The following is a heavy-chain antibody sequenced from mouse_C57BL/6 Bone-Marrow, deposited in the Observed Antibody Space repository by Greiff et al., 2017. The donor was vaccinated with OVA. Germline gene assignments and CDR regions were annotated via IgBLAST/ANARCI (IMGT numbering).Heavy chain of an antibody. J-gene: IGHJ2*01. CDR1: GYTFTDYY. D-gene: IGHD2-2*01. Sequence: QVQLKESGAELVRPGASVKLSCKASGYTFTDYYISWVKQRPGQGLEWIARIYPGSGNIYYNEKFKGKATLTAEKSSSTAYMQLSSLTSDDAAVYCCARSERLRGYFDYWGQGTALTVSS. V-gene: IGHV1-76*01. CDR2: IYPGSGNI. CDR3: ARSERLRGYFDY.